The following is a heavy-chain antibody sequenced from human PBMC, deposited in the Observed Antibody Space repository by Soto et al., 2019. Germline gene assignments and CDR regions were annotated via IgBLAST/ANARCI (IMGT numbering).Heavy chain of an antibody. CDR2: IYPGVADT. D-gene: IGHD6-19*01. CDR1: GYSLTSYW. Sequence: VESLTISCKGSGYSLTSYWIGWVRQMPGKGLECMGIIYPGVADTRYSPSCQGQVTISADKSINTAYLQCSSLKASDTAMYYWARRRAVAGDDAFDFCGQVTMVTV. CDR3: ARRRAVAGDDAFDF. J-gene: IGHJ3*01. V-gene: IGHV5-51*01.